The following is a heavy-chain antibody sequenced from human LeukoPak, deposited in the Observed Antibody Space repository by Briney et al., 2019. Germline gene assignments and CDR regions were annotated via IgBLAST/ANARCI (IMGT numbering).Heavy chain of an antibody. CDR3: ARQRDWGLGIDY. CDR1: GGSISSYY. Sequence: SETLSLTCTVSGGSISSYYWSWIRQPPGKGLEWIGCIYTSGSTNYNPSLKSRVTISVDTSKNQFSLKLSSVTAADTAVYYCARQRDWGLGIDYWGQGTLVTVSS. V-gene: IGHV4-4*09. CDR2: IYTSGST. D-gene: IGHD7-27*01. J-gene: IGHJ4*02.